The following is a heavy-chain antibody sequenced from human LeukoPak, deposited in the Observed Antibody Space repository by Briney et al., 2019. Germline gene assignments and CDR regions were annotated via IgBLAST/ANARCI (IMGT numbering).Heavy chain of an antibody. CDR2: ISYSGST. J-gene: IGHJ4*02. D-gene: IGHD3-10*01. V-gene: IGHV4-59*01. Sequence: PSETLSLTCTVSGGSISSYYWSWIRQPPGKGLEWIGYISYSGSTNYNPSLKSRVTISVDTSKNQFSLKLSSVTAADTAVYYCARVTRGFAGFDYWGQGTLVTVSS. CDR1: GGSISSYY. CDR3: ARVTRGFAGFDY.